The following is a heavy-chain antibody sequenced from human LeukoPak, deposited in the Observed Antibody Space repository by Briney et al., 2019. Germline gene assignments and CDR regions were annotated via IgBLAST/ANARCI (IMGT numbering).Heavy chain of an antibody. V-gene: IGHV4-59*01. CDR1: GDSISPYY. D-gene: IGHD2-2*03. CDR3: TSDGVRWILDY. Sequence: SETLSLTCTVSGDSISPYYWSWIRQPPGKGLEWIGFVYYRGNTNYNPSLKSRVTISVDTSKNQFSLKLNSVTAADTAVYYCTSDGVRWILDYWGQGTLVTVSS. J-gene: IGHJ4*02. CDR2: VYYRGNT.